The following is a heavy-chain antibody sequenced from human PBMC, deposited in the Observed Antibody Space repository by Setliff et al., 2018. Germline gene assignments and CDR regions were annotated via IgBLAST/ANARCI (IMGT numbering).Heavy chain of an antibody. CDR3: ARDQGDYGYYYYYMDV. CDR1: GGSISSYY. CDR2: IYTSGST. V-gene: IGHV4-4*07. D-gene: IGHD4-17*01. Sequence: PSETLSLTCTVSGGSISSYYWSWIRQPAGKGLEWIGRIYTSGSTNYNPSLKSRVTMSVDTSKNQFSLKLGSVTAADTAVYYCARDQGDYGYYYYYMDVWGKGTTVTVSS. J-gene: IGHJ6*03.